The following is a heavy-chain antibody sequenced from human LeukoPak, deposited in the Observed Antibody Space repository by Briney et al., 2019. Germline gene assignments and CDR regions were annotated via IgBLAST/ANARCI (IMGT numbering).Heavy chain of an antibody. CDR2: INAGNGNT. Sequence: ASVKVSCKASGYTFTSYAMHWVRQAPGQRLEWMGWINAGNGNTKYSQKFQGRVTITRDTSASTAYMELSSLRSEDTAVYYSARTPMVRGVTFDYWGQGTLVTVSS. CDR3: ARTPMVRGVTFDY. D-gene: IGHD3-10*01. CDR1: GYTFTSYA. V-gene: IGHV1-3*01. J-gene: IGHJ4*02.